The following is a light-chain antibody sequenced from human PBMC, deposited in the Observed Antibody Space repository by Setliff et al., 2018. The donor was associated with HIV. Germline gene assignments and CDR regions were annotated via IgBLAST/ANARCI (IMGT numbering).Light chain of an antibody. Sequence: QSVLTQPPSVSGSPGQSVTISCTGTSSDVGAYNRVSWYQQHPGKPPKLIIYDVDKGPSGVPDRFPGSKSGNTASLTVSGLQAEDEAEYYCCSHAGTFYVFGTGTKVTVL. J-gene: IGLJ1*01. CDR1: SSDVGAYNR. V-gene: IGLV2-11*01. CDR2: DVD. CDR3: CSHAGTFYV.